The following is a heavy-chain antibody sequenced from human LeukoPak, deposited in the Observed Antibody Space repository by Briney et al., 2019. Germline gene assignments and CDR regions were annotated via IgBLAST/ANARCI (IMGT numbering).Heavy chain of an antibody. V-gene: IGHV1-69*05. CDR1: GGTFSSYA. CDR3: ARESGYYDSSGYLDY. J-gene: IGHJ4*02. Sequence: SGKVSCKASGGTFSSYAISWVGQAPGQGLEWMGRIIPIFGTANYAQTFQGRVTITTDESTSTAYMELSSLRSEDTAVYYCARESGYYDSSGYLDYWGQGTLVTVSS. D-gene: IGHD3-22*01. CDR2: IIPIFGTA.